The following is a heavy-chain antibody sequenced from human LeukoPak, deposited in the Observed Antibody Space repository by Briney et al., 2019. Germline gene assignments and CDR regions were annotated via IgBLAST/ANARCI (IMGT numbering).Heavy chain of an antibody. V-gene: IGHV3-30-3*01. J-gene: IGHJ4*02. D-gene: IGHD5-18*01. CDR2: ISYDGSNK. CDR3: PRSYSYLRYFDY. Sequence: GRSLRLSCAASGFTFSSYAMHWVRQAPGKGLEWVAVISYDGSNKYYADSVKGRFTISRDNSKNTLYLQMNSLRAEDTAVYYCPRSYSYLRYFDYWGQGTLVTVSS. CDR1: GFTFSSYA.